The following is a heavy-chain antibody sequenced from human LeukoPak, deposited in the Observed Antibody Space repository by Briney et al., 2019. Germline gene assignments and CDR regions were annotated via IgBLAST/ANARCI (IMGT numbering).Heavy chain of an antibody. CDR1: GFTFSSYA. CDR3: AKGGHNWNYVFFYYGADV. V-gene: IGHV3-23*05. CDR2: IDGSGKIT. D-gene: IGHD1-7*01. J-gene: IGHJ6*02. Sequence: GGSLRLSCAASGFTFSSYALNWVRQAPGKGLEWVSTIDGSGKITKYADSVKGRFTISRDNSKNTLFLQMISLRAEDTAVYYCAKGGHNWNYVFFYYGADVWGQGTTVTVSS.